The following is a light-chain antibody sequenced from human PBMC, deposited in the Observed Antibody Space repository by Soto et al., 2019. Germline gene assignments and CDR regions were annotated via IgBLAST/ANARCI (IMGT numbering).Light chain of an antibody. J-gene: IGKJ2*01. CDR1: QSISSN. Sequence: EIVMTQSPATLSVSLGERATLSCRASQSISSNLAWYQQTPGQAPRLLIYGASTSATGIPDRFSGSGSGTDFTLTISSLQSEDFAVYFCQQYNNWRSYTFGQGTKGDIK. V-gene: IGKV3-15*01. CDR2: GAS. CDR3: QQYNNWRSYT.